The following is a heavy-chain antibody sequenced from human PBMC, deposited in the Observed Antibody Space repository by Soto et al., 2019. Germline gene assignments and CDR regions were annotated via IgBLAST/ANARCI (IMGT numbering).Heavy chain of an antibody. Sequence: GGSLRLSXAASGFTFRNHAMHWVRQAPGKGLEWVALIWYDGTSKYYADSVKGRFTISRDNSRNTLYLEMNSLKTEDTAVYYCTTAALLYIDYWGQGTLVTVSS. CDR3: TTAALLYIDY. CDR1: GFTFRNHA. CDR2: IWYDGTSK. V-gene: IGHV3-33*01. J-gene: IGHJ4*02. D-gene: IGHD1-26*01.